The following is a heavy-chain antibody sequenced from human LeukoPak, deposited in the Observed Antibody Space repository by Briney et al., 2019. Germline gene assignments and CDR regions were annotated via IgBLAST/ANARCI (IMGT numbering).Heavy chain of an antibody. CDR3: AKDAFSYNGVYDSFDI. CDR2: IEGDNIGP. J-gene: IGHJ3*02. Sequence: GGSLRLSCAASRFIFSDYAMSWVRQAPGKRLEWVSTIEGDNIGPHYAAAVRGRSPIPRDNPKGTLNLQMNALKAEDTAVYYCAKDAFSYNGVYDSFDIWGQGTMVTVSS. D-gene: IGHD3-3*01. CDR1: RFIFSDYA. V-gene: IGHV3-23*01.